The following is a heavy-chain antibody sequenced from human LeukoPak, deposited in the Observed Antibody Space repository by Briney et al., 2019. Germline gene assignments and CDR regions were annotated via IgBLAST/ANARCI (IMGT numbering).Heavy chain of an antibody. V-gene: IGHV3-23*01. CDR3: AKDGLRFLEWYLGYFDL. J-gene: IGHJ2*01. Sequence: GGSLRLSCAASGFTFSSYAMSWVRQTPGKGLEWVSGISGSGGSTNYADSVTGRFTISRGNSNNTLYLQMNSLRADDTAVYYCAKDGLRFLEWYLGYFDLWGRGTLVTVSS. D-gene: IGHD3-3*01. CDR1: GFTFSSYA. CDR2: ISGSGGST.